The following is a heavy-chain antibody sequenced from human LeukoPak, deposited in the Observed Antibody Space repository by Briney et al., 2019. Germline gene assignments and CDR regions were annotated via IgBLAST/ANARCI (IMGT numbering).Heavy chain of an antibody. CDR1: GYTFTGYY. D-gene: IGHD5-12*01. Sequence: ASVKVSCKASGYTFTGYYMHWVRQAPGQGLEWMGLINPNSGDTNYAQSFQGRVTMTRDTSISTAYMELSRLRSDDTAVYYCASVVATGGYWGQGTLVTVPS. V-gene: IGHV1-2*02. CDR2: INPNSGDT. CDR3: ASVVATGGY. J-gene: IGHJ4*02.